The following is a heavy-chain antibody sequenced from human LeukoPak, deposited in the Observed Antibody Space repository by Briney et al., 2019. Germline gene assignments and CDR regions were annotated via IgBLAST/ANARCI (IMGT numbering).Heavy chain of an antibody. Sequence: GGSLRLSCAASGFTFSSYSMNWVRQAPGKGLEWVSYISSSSSTIYYADSVKGRFTISRDNAKNSLYLQMNSLRAEDTAVYYCARETIAAAGHPFDYWGQGTLVTVSS. CDR1: GFTFSSYS. J-gene: IGHJ4*02. D-gene: IGHD6-13*01. CDR2: ISSSSSTI. CDR3: ARETIAAAGHPFDY. V-gene: IGHV3-48*04.